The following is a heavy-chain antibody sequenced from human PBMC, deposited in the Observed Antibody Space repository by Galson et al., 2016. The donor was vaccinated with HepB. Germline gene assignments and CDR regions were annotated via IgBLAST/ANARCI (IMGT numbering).Heavy chain of an antibody. D-gene: IGHD2/OR15-2a*01. CDR2: IANSGTTI. CDR3: ARVEYYFHNGGYSSHFEY. Sequence: SLRLSCAAPGFVFSAYSMIWVRQAPGKGLEWVSYIANSGTTIDYSDSVKGRFTISRDNDQKSLYLQMNSLRDEDTAVYYCARVEYYFHNGGYSSHFEYWGQGTLVAVSS. CDR1: GFVFSAYS. J-gene: IGHJ4*02. V-gene: IGHV3-48*02.